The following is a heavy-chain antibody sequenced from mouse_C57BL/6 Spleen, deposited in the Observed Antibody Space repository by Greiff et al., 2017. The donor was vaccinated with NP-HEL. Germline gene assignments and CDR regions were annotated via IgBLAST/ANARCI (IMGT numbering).Heavy chain of an antibody. CDR1: GFSLTSYG. Sequence: VQRVESGPGLVQPSQSLSITCTVSGFSLTSYGVHWVRQSPGKGLEWLGGIWSGGSTGYNAAFISRLSISKDNYKSQVFFKMNSLQADDTAIYYCARNHYGYDVDVWGTGTTVTVSS. J-gene: IGHJ1*03. V-gene: IGHV2-2*01. CDR2: IWSGGST. D-gene: IGHD2-2*01. CDR3: ARNHYGYDVDV.